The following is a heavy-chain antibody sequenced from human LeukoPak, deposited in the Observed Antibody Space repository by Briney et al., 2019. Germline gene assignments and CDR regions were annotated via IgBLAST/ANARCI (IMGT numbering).Heavy chain of an antibody. Sequence: SETLSLTCTVSGGSISSYYWSWIRQPPGKGLEWIGYIYYSGSTNYNPSIKSRVTISVDTSKNQFSLKLSSVTAADTAVYYCARGRITMVRGVNYFDYWGQGTLVTVSS. CDR1: GGSISSYY. V-gene: IGHV4-59*01. CDR3: ARGRITMVRGVNYFDY. J-gene: IGHJ4*02. CDR2: IYYSGST. D-gene: IGHD3-10*01.